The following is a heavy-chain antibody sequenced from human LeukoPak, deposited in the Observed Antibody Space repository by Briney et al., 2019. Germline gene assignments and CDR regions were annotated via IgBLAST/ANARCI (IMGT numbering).Heavy chain of an antibody. V-gene: IGHV4-59*08. J-gene: IGHJ4*02. CDR1: GGSISSYY. CDR3: ASHYYDSSGYAFDY. D-gene: IGHD3-22*01. Sequence: PSETLSLTCTVSGGSISSYYWSWIRQPPGKGLEWIGYIYYSGSTNYNPSLKSRVTISVDTSKNQFSLKLSSVTAADTAVYYCASHYYDSSGYAFDYWGQGTLVTVSS. CDR2: IYYSGST.